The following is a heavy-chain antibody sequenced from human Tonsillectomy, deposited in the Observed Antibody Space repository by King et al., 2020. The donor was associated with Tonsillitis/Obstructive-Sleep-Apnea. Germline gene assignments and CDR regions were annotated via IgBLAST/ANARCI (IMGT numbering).Heavy chain of an antibody. V-gene: IGHV3-23*04. CDR1: GFTFSSYA. D-gene: IGHD2-2*02. CDR3: AKVPDCSSPSCYSEDYYYYMDV. CDR2: ISGSGRNT. Sequence: VQLVESGGGLEQPGGSLRLSCAASGFTFSSYAMTWVRQAPGKGLEWVSVISGSGRNTYYAGSVKGRFTISRDNSKNTLYLQMNSLRAEDTAIYYCAKVPDCSSPSCYSEDYYYYMDVWGKGTTVTVS. J-gene: IGHJ6*03.